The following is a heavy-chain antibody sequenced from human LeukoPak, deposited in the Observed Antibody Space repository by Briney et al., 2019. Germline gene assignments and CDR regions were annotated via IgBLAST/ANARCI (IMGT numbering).Heavy chain of an antibody. CDR3: TRSSSGFPLGY. D-gene: IGHD3-22*01. CDR2: INHSGST. J-gene: IGHJ4*02. Sequence: SETLSLTCAVYGGSFSDYYWGWIRQPPGKGLEWIGEINHSGSTNYNPSLKSRVTISVDTSKNQFSVKLTSVTAADTAVYYCTRSSSGFPLGYWGQGTLVTVSS. CDR1: GGSFSDYY. V-gene: IGHV4-34*01.